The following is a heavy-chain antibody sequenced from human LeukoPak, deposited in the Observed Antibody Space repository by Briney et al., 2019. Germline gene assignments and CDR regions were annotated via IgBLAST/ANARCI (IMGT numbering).Heavy chain of an antibody. V-gene: IGHV4-4*07. CDR2: IYTSGST. CDR3: AGTNYYDSSGYELSGPYLDY. J-gene: IGHJ4*02. Sequence: SETLSLTCTVSGGSISSYYWSWIRQPAGKGLEWIGRIYTSGSTNYNPSLKSRVTMSVDTSKNQFSLKLSSVTAADTAVYYCAGTNYYDSSGYELSGPYLDYWGQGTLVTVSS. CDR1: GGSISSYY. D-gene: IGHD3-22*01.